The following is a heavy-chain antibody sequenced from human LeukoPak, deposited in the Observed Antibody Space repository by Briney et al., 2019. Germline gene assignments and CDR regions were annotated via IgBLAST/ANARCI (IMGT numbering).Heavy chain of an antibody. Sequence: SETLSLTCTVSGGSISSYYWSWIRQPPGRGLEWIGYIYNSGSTNYSPSLKSRVTISVDTSKNQFSLKLSSVTAADTAVYYCAKDGSGSYFNWFDPWGQGTLVTVSS. J-gene: IGHJ5*02. V-gene: IGHV4-59*01. D-gene: IGHD1-26*01. CDR2: IYNSGST. CDR3: AKDGSGSYFNWFDP. CDR1: GGSISSYY.